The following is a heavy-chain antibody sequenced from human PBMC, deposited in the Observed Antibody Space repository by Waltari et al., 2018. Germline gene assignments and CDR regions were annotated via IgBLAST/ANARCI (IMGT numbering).Heavy chain of an antibody. D-gene: IGHD6-13*01. J-gene: IGHJ4*02. Sequence: EVQLVESGGGLVQPGGSLRLSCAASGFTFSPYSMNWVRQAPGKGLEGVSYSSSSSSTIFYADSVKGRFTISRDNAKNSLYLQMNSLRAEDTAVYYCTRDSPTWYHYWGQGTLVTVSS. CDR1: GFTFSPYS. CDR3: TRDSPTWYHY. V-gene: IGHV3-48*01. CDR2: SSSSSSTI.